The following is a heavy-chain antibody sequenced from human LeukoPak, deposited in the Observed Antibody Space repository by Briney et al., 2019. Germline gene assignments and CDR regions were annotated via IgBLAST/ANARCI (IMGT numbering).Heavy chain of an antibody. CDR2: ITDSGRKT. V-gene: IGHV3-23*01. CDR3: AKDHPGLPLN. Sequence: GGSLRLSCAASGLTFSNYAMNWVRQASGKGLEWVSGITDSGRKTYYADSVKGRFTISRDNSKNTLYLQMNSLRAEDTAVYYCAKDHPGLPLNWGQGTLVTVSS. CDR1: GLTFSNYA. J-gene: IGHJ4*02.